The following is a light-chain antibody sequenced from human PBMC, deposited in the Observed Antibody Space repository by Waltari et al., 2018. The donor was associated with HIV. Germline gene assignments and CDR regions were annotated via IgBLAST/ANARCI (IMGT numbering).Light chain of an antibody. J-gene: IGKJ1*01. CDR3: QQYNSYSPWT. CDR1: QSISSW. CDR2: KTS. V-gene: IGKV1-5*03. Sequence: DIQMTQSPSTLSASVGDRVTIPCRASQSISSWLACYQQIPGKAPKLLIYKTSTLETGGPSRFSGNGSGTEFTLTISSLQPDDFATYYCQQYNSYSPWTFGQGTKVEIK.